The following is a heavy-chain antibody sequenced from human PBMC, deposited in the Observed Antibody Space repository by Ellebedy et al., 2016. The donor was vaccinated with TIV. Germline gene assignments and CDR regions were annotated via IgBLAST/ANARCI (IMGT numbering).Heavy chain of an antibody. D-gene: IGHD7-27*01. Sequence: GSLRLSXTVAGGPIRRYCWSWIRQPPGKGLEWIGYIYHTGNTNHSPSLKTRVTMSVDTSKNQISLKLSSLTTADTAVYFCARGPPTGDWNVSFSDSWGQGTLVTVSS. CDR2: IYHTGNT. CDR3: ARGPPTGDWNVSFSDS. CDR1: GGPIRRYC. V-gene: IGHV4-59*13. J-gene: IGHJ4*02.